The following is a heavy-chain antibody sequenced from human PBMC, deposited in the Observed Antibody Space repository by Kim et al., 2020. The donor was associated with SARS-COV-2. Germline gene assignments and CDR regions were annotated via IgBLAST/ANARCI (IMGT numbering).Heavy chain of an antibody. CDR3: ARPLASPAGGVGWRDL. CDR1: GVSISSYY. D-gene: IGHD3-16*01. CDR2: IYNSET. J-gene: IGHJ5*02. V-gene: IGHV4-59*01. Sequence: SETLSLTCSVSGVSISSYYWTWIRHPPGKGLEWIAYIYNSETNYNPSLKSRVTISLATSKNQFSLKLRSVTAADTAAYYCARPLASPAGGVGWRDLWGRG.